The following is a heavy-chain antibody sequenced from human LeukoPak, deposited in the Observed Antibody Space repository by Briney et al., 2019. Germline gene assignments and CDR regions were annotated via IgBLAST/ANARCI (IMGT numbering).Heavy chain of an antibody. J-gene: IGHJ4*02. CDR3: VKGSTRRDVYNPYFFDY. D-gene: IGHD5-24*01. V-gene: IGHV3-23*01. Sequence: GGSLRLSCAASGCSFSSYDMSWVRQAPGKGLEWASDFRGSGGNTYYADSVKGRFTISRDNSKNTLYLQMSSLRVDDTAIYYCVKGSTRRDVYNPYFFDYWGQGTLVTVSS. CDR1: GCSFSSYD. CDR2: FRGSGGNT.